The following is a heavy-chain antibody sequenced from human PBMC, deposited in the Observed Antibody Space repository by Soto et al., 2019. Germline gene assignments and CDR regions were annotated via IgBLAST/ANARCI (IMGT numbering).Heavy chain of an antibody. Sequence: QVQLVESGGGVVQPGRSLRLSCAASGFTFSSYGMHWVRQAPGKGLEWVAVIWYDGSNKYYADSVKGRFTISRDNSKNTLYLQMNSLRAEDTAVYYCARGPGIAVAGSLNRFDPWGQGTLVTVSS. D-gene: IGHD6-19*01. J-gene: IGHJ5*02. CDR3: ARGPGIAVAGSLNRFDP. CDR1: GFTFSSYG. V-gene: IGHV3-33*01. CDR2: IWYDGSNK.